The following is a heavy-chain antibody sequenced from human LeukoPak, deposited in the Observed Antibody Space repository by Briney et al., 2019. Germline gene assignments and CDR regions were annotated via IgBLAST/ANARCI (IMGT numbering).Heavy chain of an antibody. V-gene: IGHV4-34*01. CDR3: ARVVLGIGAVSDY. CDR1: Y. Sequence: YWIGWVRQMTGKGLEWIGEINHSGSTNYNPSLKSRVTISVDTSKNQFSLKLSSVTAADRAVYYCARVVLGIGAVSDYWGQGTLVTVSS. D-gene: IGHD6-13*01. CDR2: INHSGST. J-gene: IGHJ4*02.